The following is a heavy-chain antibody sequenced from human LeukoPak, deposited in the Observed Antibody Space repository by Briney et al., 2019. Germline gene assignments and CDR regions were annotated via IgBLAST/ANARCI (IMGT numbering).Heavy chain of an antibody. CDR1: GFTFSSYG. V-gene: IGHV3-30*18. Sequence: GGSLRLSCADSGFTFSSYGMHWVCPTPGKGLGWVAVISYDGSNKYYADSVKGRFTISRDNSKNTLYLQMNSLRAEDTAVYYCAKDKNPSPPDSVVVPAGPFDYWGQGTLVTVSS. CDR3: AKDKNPSPPDSVVVPAGPFDY. CDR2: ISYDGSNK. D-gene: IGHD2-2*01. J-gene: IGHJ4*02.